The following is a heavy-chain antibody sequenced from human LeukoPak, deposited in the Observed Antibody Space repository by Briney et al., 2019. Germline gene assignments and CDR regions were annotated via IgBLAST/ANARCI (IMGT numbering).Heavy chain of an antibody. Sequence: GGSLRLSCAASGFTFSSYSMNWVRQAPGKGLEWVSSISSSSSYIYYADSVKGRFTISRDNAENSLYLQMNSLRAEDTAVYYCARGLGYPYCSSTSCYLFDYWGQGTLVTVSS. CDR1: GFTFSSYS. D-gene: IGHD2-2*01. CDR3: ARGLGYPYCSSTSCYLFDY. CDR2: ISSSSSYI. V-gene: IGHV3-21*01. J-gene: IGHJ4*02.